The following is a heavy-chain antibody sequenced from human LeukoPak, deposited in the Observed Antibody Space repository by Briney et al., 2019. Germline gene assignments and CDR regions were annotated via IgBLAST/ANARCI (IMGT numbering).Heavy chain of an antibody. V-gene: IGHV3-13*04. CDR3: TRAAMIYSISGRRFDY. D-gene: IGHD3/OR15-3a*01. J-gene: IGHJ4*02. Sequence: PGGSLRLSCAASGFTFSSHDMHWVRQVIGKGPEWVSTSGTIGDIYYAGFVAGRFTISRDNAKNSLYLQMNSLTVDDTAVYYCTRAAMIYSISGRRFDYWGRGTLVTVSS. CDR2: SGTIGDI. CDR1: GFTFSSHD.